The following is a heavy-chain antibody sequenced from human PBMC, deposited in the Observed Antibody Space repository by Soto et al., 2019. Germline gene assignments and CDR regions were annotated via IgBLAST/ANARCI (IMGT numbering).Heavy chain of an antibody. V-gene: IGHV5-51*01. D-gene: IGHD3-3*01. J-gene: IGHJ6*02. CDR1: GYSFTSYW. Sequence: XESLKISCKGSGYSFTSYWIGWVRQMPGKGLEWMGIIYPGDSDTRYSPSFQGQVTISADKSISTAYLQWSSLKASDTAMYYCARNGYDFWKNYYGMDVWGQGNTVTVSS. CDR3: ARNGYDFWKNYYGMDV. CDR2: IYPGDSDT.